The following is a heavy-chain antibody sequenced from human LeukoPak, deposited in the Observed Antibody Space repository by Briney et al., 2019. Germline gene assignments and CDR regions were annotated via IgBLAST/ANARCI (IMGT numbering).Heavy chain of an antibody. D-gene: IGHD1-1*01. CDR1: GFTFSSYA. CDR2: ISGSGGST. Sequence: GGSLRLSCAASGFTFSSYAMSWVRQAPGKGLEWVSAISGSGGSTYYADSVKGRFTISRDNSKNTLYLQMNSLRAEDTAVYYCEKDLRVWPYNHWGQGTLVSVSS. J-gene: IGHJ5*02. CDR3: EKDLRVWPYNH. V-gene: IGHV3-23*01.